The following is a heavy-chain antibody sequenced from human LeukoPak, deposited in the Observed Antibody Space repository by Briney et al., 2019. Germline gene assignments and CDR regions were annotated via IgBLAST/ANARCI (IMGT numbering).Heavy chain of an antibody. CDR2: ISGSDNNT. CDR3: AKDPWNYEGGLEY. V-gene: IGHV3-23*01. D-gene: IGHD1-7*01. Sequence: GGSLRLSCAASGFTFSSYAMSWVRQAPGKGLEWVSGISGSDNNTYYPDSVKGRFTISRDNSKNTLYLQMNSLRAEDTAVYYCAKDPWNYEGGLEYWGQGTLVTVSS. J-gene: IGHJ4*02. CDR1: GFTFSSYA.